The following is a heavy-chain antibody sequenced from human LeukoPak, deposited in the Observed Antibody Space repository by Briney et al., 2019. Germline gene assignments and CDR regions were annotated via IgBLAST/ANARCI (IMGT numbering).Heavy chain of an antibody. V-gene: IGHV1-24*01. D-gene: IGHD4-17*01. J-gene: IGHJ4*02. CDR2: FDPEDGET. CDR1: GYTLTELS. Sequence: ASVKVSCKVSGYTLTELSMHWVRQAPGKGLEWMGVFDPEDGETIYAQKFQGRVTMTEDTSTDTAYMELSSLRSEDTAVYYCATELSGYGDYVPYFDYWGQGTLVTVSS. CDR3: ATELSGYGDYVPYFDY.